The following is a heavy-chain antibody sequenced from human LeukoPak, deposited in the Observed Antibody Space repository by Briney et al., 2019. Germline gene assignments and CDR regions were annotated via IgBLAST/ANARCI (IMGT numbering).Heavy chain of an antibody. CDR2: IASTAQGGTT. CDR3: TEGLAY. D-gene: IGHD2-21*01. Sequence: GGSLRLSCAASGFTFSYVWMSWVRQAPGKVLEWVGRIASTAQGGTTDYAAPVKGRFTISRDDSKDTLYLQMNSLKTEYTAVYFCTEGLAYWGQGTLVTVSS. V-gene: IGHV3-15*04. J-gene: IGHJ4*02. CDR1: GFTFSYVW.